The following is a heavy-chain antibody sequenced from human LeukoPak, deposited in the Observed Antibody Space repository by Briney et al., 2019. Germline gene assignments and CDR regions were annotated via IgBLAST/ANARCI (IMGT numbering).Heavy chain of an antibody. CDR3: ARDDRQWLVPFDP. CDR2: IYYSGST. CDR1: GGSISSSSYY. J-gene: IGHJ5*02. V-gene: IGHV4-39*07. D-gene: IGHD6-19*01. Sequence: SETLSLTCTVSGGSISSSSYYWGWIRQPPGKGLAWIGSIYYSGSTYYNPSLKSRVTISVDTSKNQFSLKLSSVTAADTAVYYCARDDRQWLVPFDPWGQGTLVTVSS.